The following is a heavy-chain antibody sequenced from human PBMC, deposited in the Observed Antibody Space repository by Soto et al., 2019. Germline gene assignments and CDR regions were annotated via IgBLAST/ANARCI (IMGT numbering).Heavy chain of an antibody. J-gene: IGHJ4*02. D-gene: IGHD6-13*01. CDR2: FYYSGST. V-gene: IGHV4-39*01. Sequence: SETLSLTCTVSGGSISTSTDFWGWIRQPPGRGLEWIGSFYYSGSTYYSPPLKSRVTISVDTSKNQFSLKLNSATAADAAVYYCARHAANSWFWSYWGQGTLVTVSS. CDR3: ARHAANSWFWSY. CDR1: GGSISTSTDF.